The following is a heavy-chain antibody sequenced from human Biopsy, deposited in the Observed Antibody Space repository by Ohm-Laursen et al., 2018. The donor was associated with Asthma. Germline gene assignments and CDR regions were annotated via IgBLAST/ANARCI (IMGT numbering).Heavy chain of an antibody. CDR1: GGSMTPTSHY. CDR2: ISYGGKT. J-gene: IGHJ6*02. V-gene: IGHV4-39*01. D-gene: IGHD3-3*01. CDR3: SRRITIFGVVQKDHGMDA. Sequence: SDTLSLTCTFSGGSMTPTSHYWDWIRQAPGKGLEWIGYISYGGKTSYNPSLKNRGTISSDTAKNQFSRRLTSVSAADTAVYFCSRRITIFGVVQKDHGMDARGQGTTVIVSS.